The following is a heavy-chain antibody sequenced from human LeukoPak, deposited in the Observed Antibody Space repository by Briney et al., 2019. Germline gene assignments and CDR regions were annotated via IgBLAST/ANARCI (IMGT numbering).Heavy chain of an antibody. V-gene: IGHV3-21*01. CDR1: GFTFSSYS. D-gene: IGHD1-26*01. Sequence: PGGSLRLSCAASGFTFSSYSMNWVRQAPGKGLEWVSSISSSSSYIYYADSVKGRFTISRDNAKNSLYLQMNSLRAEDTAVYYCARDDAVGATTYWYFDLWGRGTLSLSPQ. J-gene: IGHJ2*01. CDR3: ARDDAVGATTYWYFDL. CDR2: ISSSSSYI.